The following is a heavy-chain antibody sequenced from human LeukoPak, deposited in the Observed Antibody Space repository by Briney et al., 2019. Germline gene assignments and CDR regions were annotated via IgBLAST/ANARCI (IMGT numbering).Heavy chain of an antibody. CDR1: GFTFSSYS. CDR2: ISSSSSYI. CDR3: ARDLVLIAARGY. Sequence: PGGSLRLSCAASGFTFSSYSMNWVRQAPGKGLEWVSSISSSSSYIYYADSVKGRFTISRDNAKNSLYLQMNSLRAEDTAVYYCARDLVLIAARGYWGQGTLVTVSS. J-gene: IGHJ4*02. V-gene: IGHV3-21*01. D-gene: IGHD6-6*01.